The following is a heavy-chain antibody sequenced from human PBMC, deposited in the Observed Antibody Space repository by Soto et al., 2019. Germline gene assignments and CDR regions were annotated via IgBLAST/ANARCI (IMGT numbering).Heavy chain of an antibody. Sequence: QVQLVQSGAEVKKPGASVKVSCKASGYTFTGYYMHWVRQAPGQGLEWMGWINPNSGGTNYAQKFQGRVTMTRDTSISTAYMELSRLRSDDTAVYYCARGLGDTAMAPTYDYWGQGTLVTVSS. J-gene: IGHJ4*02. CDR1: GYTFTGYY. V-gene: IGHV1-2*02. CDR3: ARGLGDTAMAPTYDY. CDR2: INPNSGGT. D-gene: IGHD5-18*01.